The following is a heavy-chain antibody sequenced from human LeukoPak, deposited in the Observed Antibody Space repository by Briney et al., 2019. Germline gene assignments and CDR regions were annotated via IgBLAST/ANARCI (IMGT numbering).Heavy chain of an antibody. D-gene: IGHD3-10*01. V-gene: IGHV3-30-3*01. CDR3: AREGAHNMVRGVIITQNHFDY. J-gene: IGHJ4*02. CDR2: ISYDGSNK. Sequence: PGRSLRLSCAASGFTFSSYAMHWVRQAPGKGLEWVAVISYDGSNKYYADSVKGRFTISRDNSKNTLYLQMNSLRAEDTAVYYCAREGAHNMVRGVIITQNHFDYWGQGTLVTVSS. CDR1: GFTFSSYA.